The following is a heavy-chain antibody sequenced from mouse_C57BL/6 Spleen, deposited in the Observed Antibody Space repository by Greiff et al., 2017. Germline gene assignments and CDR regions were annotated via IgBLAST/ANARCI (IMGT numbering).Heavy chain of an antibody. CDR3: AREAGDYFDY. Sequence: EVQRVESGGGLVQPGGSLKLSCAASGFTFSDYYMYWVRQTPEKRLEWVAYISNSGGCTYSPDTVKGRFTISRDNAKNTLYLQMSRLKSEDTAMYYCAREAGDYFDYWGQGTTLTVSS. V-gene: IGHV5-12*01. D-gene: IGHD3-2*02. J-gene: IGHJ2*01. CDR1: GFTFSDYY. CDR2: ISNSGGCT.